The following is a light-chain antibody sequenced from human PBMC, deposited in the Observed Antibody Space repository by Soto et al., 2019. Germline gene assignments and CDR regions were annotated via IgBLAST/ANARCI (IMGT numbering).Light chain of an antibody. V-gene: IGLV2-8*01. Sequence: QSALAQSPSASGSPGQAVTISCTGSSSDIGAYNYVSWYQQYPGKAPKLIIYEVNKRPSGVPNRFSGSKSGNTASLTVSGRQADDESDYYCAAHAGSNTWVFGGGTKVTVL. J-gene: IGLJ3*02. CDR2: EVN. CDR1: SSDIGAYNY. CDR3: AAHAGSNTWV.